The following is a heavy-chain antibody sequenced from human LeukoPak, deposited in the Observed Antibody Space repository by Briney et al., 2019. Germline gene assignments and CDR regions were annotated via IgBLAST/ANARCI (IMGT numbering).Heavy chain of an antibody. D-gene: IGHD6-13*01. Sequence: GGSLRLSCAVSGFTFTSYWMNWVRQAPGKGLEWVASINQNGVEKSSVDSVKGRFTISRDNAKNSLYLQMSSLRAEDTAVYYCARDGTAAGLYFDLWGQGALVTVSS. J-gene: IGHJ4*01. CDR3: ARDGTAAGLYFDL. V-gene: IGHV3-7*01. CDR2: INQNGVEK. CDR1: GFTFTSYW.